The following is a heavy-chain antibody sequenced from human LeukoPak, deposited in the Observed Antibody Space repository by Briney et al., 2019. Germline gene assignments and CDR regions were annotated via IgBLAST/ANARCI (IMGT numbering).Heavy chain of an antibody. V-gene: IGHV3-21*01. CDR3: ARESTPDAFDI. D-gene: IGHD2-15*01. Sequence: GGSLRLSCAASGFTFSSYSMNWVRQAPGKGLEWVSSISSSSSYIYYADSVKGRFTISRDNAKNSLYLQMNSLRAEDTAVYYCARESTPDAFDIWGQGTMITVSS. J-gene: IGHJ3*02. CDR2: ISSSSSYI. CDR1: GFTFSSYS.